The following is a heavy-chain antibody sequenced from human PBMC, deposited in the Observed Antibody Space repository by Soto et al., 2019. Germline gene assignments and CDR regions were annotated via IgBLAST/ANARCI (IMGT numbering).Heavy chain of an antibody. J-gene: IGHJ3*02. CDR3: ARALLTSPPVGKAFDI. Sequence: SETLSLTCTVSGGSISSGDYYWSWIRQPPGKGLEWIGYIYYSGSTYYNPSLKSRVTISVDTSKNQFSLKLSSVTAADTAVYYCARALLTSPPVGKAFDIWGQGTMVTV. V-gene: IGHV4-30-4*01. CDR1: GGSISSGDYY. CDR2: IYYSGST.